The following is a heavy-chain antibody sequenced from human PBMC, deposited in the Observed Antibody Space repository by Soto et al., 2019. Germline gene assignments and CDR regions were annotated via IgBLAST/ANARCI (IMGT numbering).Heavy chain of an antibody. CDR3: ARDNRYNWNDEGWFDP. D-gene: IGHD1-20*01. CDR2: MNPNSGNT. V-gene: IGHV1-8*01. J-gene: IGHJ5*02. CDR1: GYSFSDYD. Sequence: QVQLVQSGAEVKKPGASVKVSCKASGYSFSDYDINWVRQATGQWPAWMGWMNPNSGNTGYAQKFQGRVTMPTTTYINTAYMELSSLGSEATAVYYCARDNRYNWNDEGWFDPWGQGTLVTVSS.